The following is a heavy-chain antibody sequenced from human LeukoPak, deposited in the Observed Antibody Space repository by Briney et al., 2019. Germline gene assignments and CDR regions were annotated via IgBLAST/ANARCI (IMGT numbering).Heavy chain of an antibody. CDR1: GFIVSNNY. CDR3: AGDLGYSSDY. Sequence: GGSLRLSCAASGFIVSNNYMSWVRQAPGKGLEWVSVIYNGGITYADSVKGRFTISRDSSENTVFLQMNSLRAEDTAVYYCAGDLGYSSDYWGQGTLVTVSS. J-gene: IGHJ4*02. V-gene: IGHV3-66*01. CDR2: IYNGGIT. D-gene: IGHD6-13*01.